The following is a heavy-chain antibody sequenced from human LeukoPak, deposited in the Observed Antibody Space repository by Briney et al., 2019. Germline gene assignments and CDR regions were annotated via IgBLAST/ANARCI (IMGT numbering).Heavy chain of an antibody. Sequence: GGSLRLSCAASGFNFNICTMSWVRQAPGKGLEWVSAIVSNGVTFYTDSVKGRFTISRDNAKNTLYLQMSSLRAEDTAVYYCTRDWRKAGMDVWGQGTTVTVSS. CDR1: GFNFNICT. V-gene: IGHV3-23*01. CDR3: TRDWRKAGMDV. CDR2: IVSNGVT. J-gene: IGHJ6*02. D-gene: IGHD1-1*01.